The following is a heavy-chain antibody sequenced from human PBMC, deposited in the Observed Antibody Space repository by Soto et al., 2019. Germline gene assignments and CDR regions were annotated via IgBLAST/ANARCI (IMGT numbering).Heavy chain of an antibody. J-gene: IGHJ6*03. CDR2: INHSGST. D-gene: IGHD1-26*01. CDR1: GGSFSGYY. V-gene: IGHV4-34*01. Sequence: QVQLQQWGAGLLKPSETLSLTCAVYGGSFSGYYWSWIRQPPGQGLEWIGEINHSGSTNYNPSLRSRVTVSVDTSKNQFSLKLSSVTAADTAVYYCARVLGIVYYYYMDVWGKGTTVTVSS. CDR3: ARVLGIVYYYYMDV.